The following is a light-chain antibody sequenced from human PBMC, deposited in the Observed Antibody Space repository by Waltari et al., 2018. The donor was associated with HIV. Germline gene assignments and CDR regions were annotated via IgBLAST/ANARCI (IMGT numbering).Light chain of an antibody. V-gene: IGLV1-44*01. CDR1: SSTIGINA. CDR2: SNN. CDR3: AAWDDSLNGLV. Sequence: QSVLTQPPSASGTPGQRVTIPFSGTSSTIGINAVNWYQQFPGTAPNLRIYSNNQRPSGVPDRFSGSKSGTSASLAISGLQSEDEADYYCAAWDDSLNGLVFGTGTKVTVL. J-gene: IGLJ1*01.